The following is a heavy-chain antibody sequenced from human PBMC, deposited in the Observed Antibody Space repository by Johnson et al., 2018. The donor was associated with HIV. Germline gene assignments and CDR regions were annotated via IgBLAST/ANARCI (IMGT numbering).Heavy chain of an antibody. CDR3: ARRYCSSTSCYKGRAFDI. Sequence: VQLVESGGGVVQPGRSLRLSCAASGFTFSNAWMSWVRQAPGKGLEWVGRIKSKTDGWTTDYAAPVKGRFTISRDNSKNTLYLKMTSLRAEDTAVYYCARRYCSSTSCYKGRAFDIWGQGTMVTVSS. CDR2: IKSKTDGWTT. CDR1: GFTFSNAW. D-gene: IGHD2-2*02. J-gene: IGHJ3*02. V-gene: IGHV3-15*01.